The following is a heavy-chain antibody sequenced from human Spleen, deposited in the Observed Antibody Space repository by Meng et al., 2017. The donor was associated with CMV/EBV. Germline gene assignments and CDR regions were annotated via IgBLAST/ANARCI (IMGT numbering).Heavy chain of an antibody. J-gene: IGHJ5*02. CDR1: GDSMSGYF. CDR2: IYYSGTT. CDR3: AREVAFGEPGRFDP. Sequence: SETLSLTCTVSGDSMSGYFWNWIRQPPGKGLEWIGFIYYSGTTNYNPSLESRVTMSLESSKNQFSLNLTSVTAADTAVYFCAREVAFGEPGRFDPWGQGTLVTVSS. V-gene: IGHV4-59*01. D-gene: IGHD3-10*01.